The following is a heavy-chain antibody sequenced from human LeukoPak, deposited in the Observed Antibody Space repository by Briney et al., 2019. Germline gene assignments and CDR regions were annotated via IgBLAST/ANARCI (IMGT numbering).Heavy chain of an antibody. J-gene: IGHJ4*02. Sequence: ASVNVSCKASGYTFTGYYMHWVRQAPGQGLEWMGWINPNSGGTNYAQKLQGRVTMTTDTSTSTAYMELRSLRSDDTAVYYCARDLAGRYFDWLLADYWGQGTLVTVSS. CDR1: GYTFTGYY. CDR3: ARDLAGRYFDWLLADY. CDR2: INPNSGGT. V-gene: IGHV1-2*02. D-gene: IGHD3-9*01.